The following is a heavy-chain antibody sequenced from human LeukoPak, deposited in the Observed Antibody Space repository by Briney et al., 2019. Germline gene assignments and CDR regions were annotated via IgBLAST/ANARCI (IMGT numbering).Heavy chain of an antibody. D-gene: IGHD3-10*01. CDR2: INHSGST. CDR3: ARGPYYYGSGSYFH. J-gene: IGHJ4*02. V-gene: IGHV4-34*01. Sequence: SETLSLTCAVYGGSFSGYYWSWIRQPPGKGLEWIGEINHSGSTYYNPSLKSRVTISVDTSKNQFSLKLSSVTAADTAVYYCARGPYYYGSGSYFHWGQGTLVTVSS. CDR1: GGSFSGYY.